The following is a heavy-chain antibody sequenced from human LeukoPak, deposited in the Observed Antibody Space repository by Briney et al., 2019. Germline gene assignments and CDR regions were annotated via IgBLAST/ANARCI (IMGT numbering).Heavy chain of an antibody. CDR3: AMGLSELWLLEFDYYYYMDV. CDR1: GYTFTGYY. CDR2: INPNSGGT. J-gene: IGHJ6*03. Sequence: ASVKVSCKASGYTFTGYYMHWVRQAPGQGLEWMGWINPNSGGTNYAQKFQGRVTMTRDTSISTAYMELSRLRSDDTAVYYCAMGLSELWLLEFDYYYYMDVWGKGTTVTVSS. V-gene: IGHV1-2*02. D-gene: IGHD5-18*01.